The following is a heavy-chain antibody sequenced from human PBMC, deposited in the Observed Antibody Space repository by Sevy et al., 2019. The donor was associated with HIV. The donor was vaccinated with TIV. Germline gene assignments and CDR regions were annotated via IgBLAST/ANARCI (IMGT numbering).Heavy chain of an antibody. CDR2: ISSSSSYI. D-gene: IGHD4-4*01. J-gene: IGHJ4*02. Sequence: GESLKISCAASGFTFSSYSMNWVRQAPGKGLEWVSSISSSSSYIYYADSVKGRFTISRDNAKNSQYLQMNSLRAEDTAVYYCARRGDSNYKCFDYWGQGTLVTVSS. V-gene: IGHV3-21*01. CDR1: GFTFSSYS. CDR3: ARRGDSNYKCFDY.